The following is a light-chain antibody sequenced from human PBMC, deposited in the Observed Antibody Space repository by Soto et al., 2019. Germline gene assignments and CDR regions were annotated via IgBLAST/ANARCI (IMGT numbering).Light chain of an antibody. J-gene: IGLJ2*01. CDR2: EVT. CDR1: NNDVGAYPY. Sequence: QSALTQPASVSGSPGQSITISCTGTNNDVGAYPYVSWYQQQPGTAPKLIIYEVTNRPSGISDRFSGSKSGNTASLTISGLQAEDESDYYCSSFATSGTTVIFGGGTKLTVL. V-gene: IGLV2-14*01. CDR3: SSFATSGTTVI.